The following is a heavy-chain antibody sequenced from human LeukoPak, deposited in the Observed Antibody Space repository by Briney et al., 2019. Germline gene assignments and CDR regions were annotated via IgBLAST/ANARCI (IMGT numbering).Heavy chain of an antibody. CDR3: ARLSSNYYDTTGYPDY. V-gene: IGHV4-59*12. CDR1: SPSITSYY. CDR2: IYYSGRS. D-gene: IGHD3-22*01. J-gene: IGHJ4*02. Sequence: TSETLSLTCTVSSPSITSYYWTSIRQPPGKGLEWIGSIYYSGRSYYNPSLQSRVTISVDASQNQISLRLTSVTAADTATYYCARLSSNYYDTTGYPDYWGQGTLVTVSS.